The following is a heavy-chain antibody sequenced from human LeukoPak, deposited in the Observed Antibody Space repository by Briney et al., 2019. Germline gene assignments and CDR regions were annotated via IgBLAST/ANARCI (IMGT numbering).Heavy chain of an antibody. V-gene: IGHV3-30*01. CDR2: ISSGGTDE. Sequence: GGSLRLSCAASGITLSSYAMQWVRQAPGKGLEWVSLISSGGTDEYYADSVKGRFTISRDNSKNTLYLQLNSLRGEDTAVYYCARDSTYYYDSGSSGPHYFDNWGQGTLVTVSS. CDR3: ARDSTYYYDSGSSGPHYFDN. J-gene: IGHJ4*02. CDR1: GITLSSYA. D-gene: IGHD3-10*01.